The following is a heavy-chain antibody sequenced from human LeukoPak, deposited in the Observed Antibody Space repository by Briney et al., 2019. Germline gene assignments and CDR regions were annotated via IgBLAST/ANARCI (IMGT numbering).Heavy chain of an antibody. J-gene: IGHJ3*02. CDR2: IRYDGSNK. CDR1: GFTFSSYG. D-gene: IGHD3-22*01. V-gene: IGHV3-30*02. CDR3: AKDYYDSRNAFDI. Sequence: GGSLRLACAASGFTFSSYGMHWVRQAPGKGLEWVAFIRYDGSNKYYADSVRGRFTISRDNSKNTLYLQMNSLRAEDTAVYYCAKDYYDSRNAFDIWGQGTMVTVSS.